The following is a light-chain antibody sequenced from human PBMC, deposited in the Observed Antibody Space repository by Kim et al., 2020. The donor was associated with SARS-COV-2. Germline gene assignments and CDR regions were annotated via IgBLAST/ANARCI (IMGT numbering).Light chain of an antibody. V-gene: IGKV3-15*01. CDR1: QGVSSN. J-gene: IGKJ4*01. CDR3: QQCDHWPLT. CDR2: SAS. Sequence: ETVMTQSPATLSVSPGERATLSCRASQGVSSNLAWYQQTPGQAPRLLIYSASTRATGIPARFSGSGSGTEFTLTISSLQSEDFAVYYCQQCDHWPLTFGGGTRVEIK.